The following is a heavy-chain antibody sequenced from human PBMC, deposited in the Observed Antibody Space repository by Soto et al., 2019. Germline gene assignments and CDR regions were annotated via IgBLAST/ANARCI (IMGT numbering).Heavy chain of an antibody. D-gene: IGHD5-18*01. CDR2: ISYDGSNK. CDR1: EFTFSNYA. Sequence: QVQLVESGGGVVQPGGSLTLSCTPSEFTFSNYAMHWVRQAPGKGLEWVAVISYDGSNKYTADSVEGRFTISRDNSKDTLFLQMNSLRVEDTAVYYCARAVPWIHLWFEAINYWGQETLVTVSS. CDR3: ARAVPWIHLWFEAINY. V-gene: IGHV3-30*04. J-gene: IGHJ4*02.